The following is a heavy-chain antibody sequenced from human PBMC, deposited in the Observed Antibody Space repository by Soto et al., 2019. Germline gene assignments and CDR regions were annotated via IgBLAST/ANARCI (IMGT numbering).Heavy chain of an antibody. J-gene: IGHJ4*02. V-gene: IGHV1-46*03. D-gene: IGHD2-21*02. CDR1: GNTFSNYY. CDR2: INPSGGHT. Sequence: QVQLVQSGAEVKKPGASVKVSCKASGNTFSNYYIHWVRQAPGQGLEWMGTINPSGGHTTYAQKFLGRVTMTRDSSTSTLYMELTSLRCEDTAVYYCARGGHVVVVTAAFDYWGQGTLVTVSS. CDR3: ARGGHVVVVTAAFDY.